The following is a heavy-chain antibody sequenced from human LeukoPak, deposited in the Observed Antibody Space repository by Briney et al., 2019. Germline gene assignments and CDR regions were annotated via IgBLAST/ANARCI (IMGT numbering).Heavy chain of an antibody. CDR3: ARGEIVVVKLGVYYFDY. Sequence: SETLSLTCAVYGGSFSGYYWSWIRQPPGKGLEWIGEINHSGSTNYNPSLKSRVTISVDTSKNQFSLKLSSVTAADTAVYYCARGEIVVVKLGVYYFDYWGQGTLITVSS. V-gene: IGHV4-34*01. D-gene: IGHD2-21*01. CDR2: INHSGST. CDR1: GGSFSGYY. J-gene: IGHJ4*02.